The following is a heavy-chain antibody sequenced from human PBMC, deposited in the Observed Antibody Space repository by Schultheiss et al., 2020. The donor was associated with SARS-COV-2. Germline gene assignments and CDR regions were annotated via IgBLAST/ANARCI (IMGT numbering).Heavy chain of an antibody. CDR3: ARGGITMVRGVHYYYYYYMDV. Sequence: SETLSLTCTVSGGSISSYYWSWIRQPPGKGLEWIGEINHSGSTNYNPSLKSRVTMSVDTSKNQFSLKLSSVTAADTAVYYCARGGITMVRGVHYYYYYYMDVWGKGTTVTVSS. V-gene: IGHV4-34*01. D-gene: IGHD3-10*01. CDR2: INHSGST. J-gene: IGHJ6*03. CDR1: GGSISSYY.